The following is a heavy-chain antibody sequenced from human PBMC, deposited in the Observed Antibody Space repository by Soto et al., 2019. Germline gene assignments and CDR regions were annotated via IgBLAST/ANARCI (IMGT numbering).Heavy chain of an antibody. D-gene: IGHD6-13*01. CDR2: ITPFFGTS. J-gene: IGHJ6*02. V-gene: IGHV1-69*13. CDR3: ARVGYSTNYGMDV. Sequence: ASVKVSCKAFGGTFSSYAVNWVRQAPGQGLEWMGGITPFFGTSNYAQKFQGRVTITADESTSTVFMDLVSLRSEDTAVYYCARVGYSTNYGMDVWGQGTTVTVSS. CDR1: GGTFSSYA.